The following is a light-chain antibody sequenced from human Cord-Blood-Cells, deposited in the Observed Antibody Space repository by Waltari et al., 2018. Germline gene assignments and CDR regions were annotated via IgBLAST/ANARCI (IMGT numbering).Light chain of an antibody. J-gene: IGKJ3*01. V-gene: IGKV3-11*01. CDR1: QSVSSY. CDR3: QQRSNWPIT. CDR2: DAS. Sequence: EIVLTQSPATLSLSPGERATLSCRASQSVSSYLAWYQQKPCQAPRLLIYDASNRATGIPARFSGSGSGTDFTLTISSLEPEDFAVYYCQQRSNWPITFGPGTKVDIK.